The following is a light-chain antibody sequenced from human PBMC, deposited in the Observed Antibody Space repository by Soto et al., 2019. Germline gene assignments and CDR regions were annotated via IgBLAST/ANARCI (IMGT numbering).Light chain of an antibody. Sequence: IVMTHSPATLCVSPWEGVTLSFRASQSVSSNLAWYQQKPGQAPRLLIYGASTRATGIPARFSGSGSGTEFTLTISSLQSEDFALYYCQQYNNWPGTFGQGTKVDTK. CDR2: GAS. CDR1: QSVSSN. CDR3: QQYNNWPGT. J-gene: IGKJ1*01. V-gene: IGKV3-15*01.